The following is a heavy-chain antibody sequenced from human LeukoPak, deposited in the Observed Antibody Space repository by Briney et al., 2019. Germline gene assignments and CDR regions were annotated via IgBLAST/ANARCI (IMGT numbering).Heavy chain of an antibody. Sequence: SETLSLTCTVSGGSLNRYFWGWIRQPPGKRLEWIGHINDSGSTKYNPSLKGRVTMSVDMSKDQVSLNLRSVTAADTAVYYCARGGDPIAVAGMEYFQHWGQGTLVTVSS. D-gene: IGHD6-19*01. V-gene: IGHV4-59*01. CDR3: ARGGDPIAVAGMEYFQH. CDR2: INDSGST. J-gene: IGHJ1*01. CDR1: GGSLNRYF.